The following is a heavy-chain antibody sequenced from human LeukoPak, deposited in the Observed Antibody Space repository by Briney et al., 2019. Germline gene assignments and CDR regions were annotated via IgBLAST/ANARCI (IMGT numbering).Heavy chain of an antibody. CDR3: TRDQTPYY. J-gene: IGHJ4*02. Sequence: PGGSLRLSCAASGFNFGSYSMTWVRQAPGKGLEWVGFIASETYGGTAEYAASVKGRFTISRDDSKSIAYLQMNSLKTEDTAVYYCTRDQTPYYWGQGTLVTVSS. V-gene: IGHV3-49*04. CDR2: IASETYGGTA. CDR1: GFNFGSYS.